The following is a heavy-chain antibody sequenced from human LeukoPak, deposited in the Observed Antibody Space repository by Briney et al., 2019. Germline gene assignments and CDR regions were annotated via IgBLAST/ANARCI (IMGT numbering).Heavy chain of an antibody. Sequence: SVKVSCKASGYTFPSYGISWVRQAPGQGLEWMGGIIPIFGTANYAQKFQGRVTITADESTSTAYMELSSLRSEDTAVYYCASIYYYDSSGYFNWGQGTLVTVSS. CDR2: IIPIFGTA. CDR3: ASIYYYDSSGYFN. J-gene: IGHJ4*02. V-gene: IGHV1-69*13. D-gene: IGHD3-22*01. CDR1: GYTFPSYG.